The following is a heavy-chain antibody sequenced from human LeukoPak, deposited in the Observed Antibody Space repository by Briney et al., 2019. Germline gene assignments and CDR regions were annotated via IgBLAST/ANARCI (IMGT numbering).Heavy chain of an antibody. Sequence: PSETLSLTCTVSGDSVSSDSYYWSWIRQPPGKGLEWIGYIYYSGTTKQNPSLKIRVTLSVDTSKNPLYLKLNSVAAADTAVYYCARDSRGYYDSSGYFDHWGQGTLVTVSS. V-gene: IGHV4-61*01. CDR3: ARDSRGYYDSSGYFDH. CDR1: GDSVSSDSYY. CDR2: IYYSGTT. D-gene: IGHD3-22*01. J-gene: IGHJ4*02.